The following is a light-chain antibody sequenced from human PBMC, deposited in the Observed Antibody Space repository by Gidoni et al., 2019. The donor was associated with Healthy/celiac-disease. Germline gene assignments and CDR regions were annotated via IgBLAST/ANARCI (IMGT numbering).Light chain of an antibody. CDR3: QQSYSTPPT. CDR1: QSISSY. Sequence: DIQMTQSPSSLSASVGDRVTITCRASQSISSYLNWYQQKPGKAPPLLIYAASSLQSGVPSRFSGSGSGTDFTLTISSLQPEDFATYYCQQSYSTPPTFGQGTKLEIK. J-gene: IGKJ2*01. V-gene: IGKV1-39*01. CDR2: AAS.